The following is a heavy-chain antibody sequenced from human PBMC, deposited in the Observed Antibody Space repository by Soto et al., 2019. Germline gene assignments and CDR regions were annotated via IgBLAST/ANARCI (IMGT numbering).Heavy chain of an antibody. J-gene: IGHJ4*02. CDR3: ARDRPPIAVAGTSALDY. D-gene: IGHD6-19*01. CDR1: GFTFSDYY. V-gene: IGHV3-11*06. CDR2: ISSSSSYT. Sequence: PGGSLRLSCAASGFTFSDYYMSWIRQAPGKGQEGVSYISSSSSYTNYADSVKGRFTISRDNAKNSLYLQMNSLRAEDTAVYYCARDRPPIAVAGTSALDYWGQGTLVTVSS.